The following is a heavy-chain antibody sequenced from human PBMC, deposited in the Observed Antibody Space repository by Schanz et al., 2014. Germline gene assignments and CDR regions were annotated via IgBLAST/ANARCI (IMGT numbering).Heavy chain of an antibody. CDR3: ARFQYCSGDRCYRDNWIDP. CDR1: GYTFISYG. D-gene: IGHD2-15*01. CDR2: IVPIAGIT. J-gene: IGHJ5*02. V-gene: IGHV1-69*09. Sequence: QVQLVQSGAEVRKPGASVKVSCKASGYTFISYGISWVRQAPGQGLEWMGRIVPIAGITNYAQRFQGRVTITADTSSNAACMELTSLRSEDTAVYYWARFQYCSGDRCYRDNWIDPWGQGTLVIVSS.